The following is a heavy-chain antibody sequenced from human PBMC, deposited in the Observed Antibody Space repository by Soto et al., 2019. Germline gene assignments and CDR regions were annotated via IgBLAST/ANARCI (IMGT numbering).Heavy chain of an antibody. CDR3: ARGVAARPFDP. Sequence: ASVKVSCKASGYTLNGYYMHWVRQAPGQGLEWMGWINPNSGGTNYAQKFQDWVTMTWDTSISTTYMELSRLRSDDTAVYYCARGVAARPFDPWGQGTLVTVSS. J-gene: IGHJ5*02. V-gene: IGHV1-2*04. CDR2: INPNSGGT. CDR1: GYTLNGYY. D-gene: IGHD6-6*01.